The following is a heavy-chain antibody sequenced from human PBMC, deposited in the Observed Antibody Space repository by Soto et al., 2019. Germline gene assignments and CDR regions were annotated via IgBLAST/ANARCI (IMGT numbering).Heavy chain of an antibody. J-gene: IGHJ4*02. D-gene: IGHD3-22*01. V-gene: IGHV3-30*18. CDR1: GFTFSSYG. CDR3: AKDRGGYYPIDY. Sequence: PGGSLRLSCAASGFTFSSYGMHWVRQAPGKGLEWVAVISYDGSNKYYADSVKGRFTISRDNSKNTLYLQMNSLRAEDTAVYYCAKDRGGYYPIDYWGQGTLVTVSS. CDR2: ISYDGSNK.